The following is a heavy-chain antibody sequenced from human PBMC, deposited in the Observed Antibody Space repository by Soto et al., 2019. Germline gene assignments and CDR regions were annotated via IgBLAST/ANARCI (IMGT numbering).Heavy chain of an antibody. CDR3: ARGRYCLTGRCFPNWFDS. D-gene: IGHD7-27*01. Sequence: SETLSLTCSVSGDSISNLDYFWAWIRQPPGQALEYIGYIYKSATTYYNPSFESRVAISVDTSKSRFSLNVTSVTAADTAVYFCARGRYCLTGRCFPNWFDSWGQGALVTVSS. CDR1: GDSISNLDYF. J-gene: IGHJ5*01. V-gene: IGHV4-30-4*01. CDR2: IYKSATT.